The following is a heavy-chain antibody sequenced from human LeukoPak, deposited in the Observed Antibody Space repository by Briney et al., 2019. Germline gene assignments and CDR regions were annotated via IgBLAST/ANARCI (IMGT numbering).Heavy chain of an antibody. Sequence: GGSLSLSCAASRFTFHDYAMHWVRQAAGKGLEWVSGITWNMGSIGYAGSVKGRLTLSRHNAKNSLCLQMNSLRAEDMALYFCAKDIGGTGWYYFDHWGQGTLVTVSS. V-gene: IGHV3-9*03. D-gene: IGHD4-23*01. CDR3: AKDIGGTGWYYFDH. J-gene: IGHJ4*02. CDR1: RFTFHDYA. CDR2: ITWNMGSI.